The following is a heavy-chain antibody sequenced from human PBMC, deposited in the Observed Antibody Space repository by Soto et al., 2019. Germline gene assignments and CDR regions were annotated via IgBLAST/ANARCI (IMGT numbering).Heavy chain of an antibody. CDR1: GFTFTSSA. CDR3: AAGTFPHYYDSSGPIQSAYGMDV. CDR2: IVVGSGNT. D-gene: IGHD3-22*01. V-gene: IGHV1-58*02. J-gene: IGHJ6*02. Sequence: SVKVSCKASGFTFTSSAMQWVRQARGQRLEWIGWIVVGSGNTNYAQKFQERVTITREMSTSTAYMELSSLISEHTAADHCAAGTFPHYYDSSGPIQSAYGMDVWGQGTTVTVSS.